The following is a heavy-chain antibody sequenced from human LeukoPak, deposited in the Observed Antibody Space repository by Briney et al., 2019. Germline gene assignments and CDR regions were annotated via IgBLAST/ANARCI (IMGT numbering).Heavy chain of an antibody. Sequence: GGSLRLSCAASGFTFSSYSMNWVRQAPGKGLEWVSYISSSSSTIYYADSVKGRFTISRDNARNSLYLQMNSLRDEDTAVYYCAIDLSPFLYYDSCGYYGAQHWGQGTLVTVSS. CDR1: GFTFSSYS. CDR2: ISSSSSTI. J-gene: IGHJ1*01. D-gene: IGHD3-22*01. V-gene: IGHV3-48*02. CDR3: AIDLSPFLYYDSCGYYGAQH.